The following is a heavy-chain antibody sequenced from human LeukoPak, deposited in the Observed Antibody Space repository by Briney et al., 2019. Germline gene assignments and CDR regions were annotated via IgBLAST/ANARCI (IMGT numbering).Heavy chain of an antibody. CDR2: INHSGST. CDR1: GGSFSGYY. CDR3: ARAHPQNYDILTGYDY. V-gene: IGHV4-34*01. Sequence: SETLSLTCAVYGGSFSGYYRSWIRQPPGKGLEWIGEINHSGSTNYNPSLKSRVTISVDTSKNQFSLKLSSVTAADTAVCYCARAHPQNYDILTGYDYWGQGTLVTVSS. D-gene: IGHD3-9*01. J-gene: IGHJ4*02.